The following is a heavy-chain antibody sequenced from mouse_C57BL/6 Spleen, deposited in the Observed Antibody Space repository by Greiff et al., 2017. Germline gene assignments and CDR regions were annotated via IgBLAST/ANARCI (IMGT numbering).Heavy chain of an antibody. V-gene: IGHV10-1*01. D-gene: IGHD1-1*01. J-gene: IGHJ1*03. CDR1: GFSFNTYA. CDR2: IRSKSNNYAT. Sequence: EVKLVESGGGLVQPKGSLKLSCAASGFSFNTYAMNWVRQAPGKGLEWVARIRSKSNNYATYYADSVKDRFTISRDDSESMLYLQMNNLKTEDTAMYYCVRQSYYGSSYGYVDVWGTGTTVTVSS. CDR3: VRQSYYGSSYGYVDV.